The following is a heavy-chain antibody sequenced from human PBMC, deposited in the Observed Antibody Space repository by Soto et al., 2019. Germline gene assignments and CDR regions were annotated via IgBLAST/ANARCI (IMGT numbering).Heavy chain of an antibody. D-gene: IGHD2-21*02. CDR1: GFRFSDYS. V-gene: IGHV3-48*02. CDR3: ARLPKGSMVTS. CDR2: ITSSGDSI. J-gene: IGHJ4*02. Sequence: GGSLRLSCAASGFRFSDYSMNWVRQAPGKGLEWVSYITSSGDSIYYSDSVKGRFTVSRDNAKNSLFLQMNGLRDEDTAVYYCARLPKGSMVTSWGQGTLVTVS.